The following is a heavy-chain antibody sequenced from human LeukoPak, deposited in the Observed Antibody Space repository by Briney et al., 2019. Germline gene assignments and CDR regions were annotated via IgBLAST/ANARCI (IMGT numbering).Heavy chain of an antibody. V-gene: IGHV3-48*02. J-gene: IGHJ4*02. CDR1: GFTFSSYS. D-gene: IGHD3-10*01. Sequence: GGSLRLSCAASGFTFSSYSMNWVRQAPGKGLEWVSYISSSSSTIYYADSVKCRFTTSRDNAKNSLYLQMNSLRDEDTAVYYCARAGFGELLEIDYWGQGTLVTVSS. CDR3: ARAGFGELLEIDY. CDR2: ISSSSSTI.